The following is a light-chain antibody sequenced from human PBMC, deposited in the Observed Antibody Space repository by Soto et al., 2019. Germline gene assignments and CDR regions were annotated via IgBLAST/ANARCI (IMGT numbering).Light chain of an antibody. Sequence: SVLTQPASVSGSPGQSITISCSGTSSDVGSYNYVAWYQQFSGKTPKLIIYGVSSRAPGVSSRFSGSKSGNTASLTISGLQAEDEADYYCISYTGSSTSYVFGTGTKVTVL. J-gene: IGLJ1*01. V-gene: IGLV2-14*01. CDR3: ISYTGSSTSYV. CDR2: GVS. CDR1: SSDVGSYNY.